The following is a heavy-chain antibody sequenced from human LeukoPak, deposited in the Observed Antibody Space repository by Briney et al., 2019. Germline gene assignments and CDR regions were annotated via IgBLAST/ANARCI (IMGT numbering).Heavy chain of an antibody. Sequence: GGSLRLSCAASGFTVSSNYMSWVRQAPGKGLEWVAVISYDGSNKYYADSVKGRFTISRDNSKNTLCLQMNSLRAEDTAVYYCARQQIYVDTAMVDYFDYWGQGTLVTVSS. V-gene: IGHV3-30*03. CDR3: ARQQIYVDTAMVDYFDY. CDR1: GFTVSSNY. J-gene: IGHJ4*02. CDR2: ISYDGSNK. D-gene: IGHD5-18*01.